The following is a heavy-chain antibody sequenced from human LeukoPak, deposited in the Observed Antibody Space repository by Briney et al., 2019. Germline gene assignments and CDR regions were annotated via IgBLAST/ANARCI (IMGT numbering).Heavy chain of an antibody. D-gene: IGHD6-19*01. J-gene: IGHJ4*02. CDR3: AKDSISSGWYYFDY. CDR2: ILGSGGST. V-gene: IGHV3-23*01. Sequence: PGGSLRLSCAASGFTFSSYAMSWVRQAPGKGLEWVSAILGSGGSTYYADSVKGRSTISRDNSKNTLHLQMDSLRAEDTAVYYCAKDSISSGWYYFDYWGQGTLVTVSS. CDR1: GFTFSSYA.